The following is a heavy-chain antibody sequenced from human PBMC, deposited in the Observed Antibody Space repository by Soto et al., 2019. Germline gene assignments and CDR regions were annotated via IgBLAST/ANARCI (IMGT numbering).Heavy chain of an antibody. CDR1: GGTFSSYA. V-gene: IGHV1-69*12. D-gene: IGHD1-20*01. J-gene: IGHJ6*02. Sequence: QVQLVQSGAEVKKPGSSVKVSCKASGGTFSSYAISWVRQAPGQGLEWMGGIIPIFGTANYAQKVQGRVTITADESTSTAYMELSSLRSEDTDVYYCARSITGTVSYYYGMDVWGQGTTVNVSS. CDR2: IIPIFGTA. CDR3: ARSITGTVSYYYGMDV.